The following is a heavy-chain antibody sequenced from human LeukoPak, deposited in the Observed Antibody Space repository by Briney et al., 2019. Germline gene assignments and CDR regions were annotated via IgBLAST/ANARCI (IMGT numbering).Heavy chain of an antibody. CDR2: INPNSGGT. CDR1: GYTFTGYY. Sequence: ASVKVSCKASGYTFTGYYMHWVRQAPGQGLEWMGRINPNSGGTNYAQKFQGRVTMTRDTSISTAYMELSRLRSDDTAVYYCARDLYYDFWSGYPNGFDPWGQGTLVTVSS. J-gene: IGHJ5*02. CDR3: ARDLYYDFWSGYPNGFDP. V-gene: IGHV1-2*06. D-gene: IGHD3-3*01.